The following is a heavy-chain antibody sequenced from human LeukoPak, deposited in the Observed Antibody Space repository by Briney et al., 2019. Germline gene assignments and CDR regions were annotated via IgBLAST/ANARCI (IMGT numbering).Heavy chain of an antibody. CDR1: GFTFSSYA. Sequence: GRSLRLSCAASGFTFSSYAMHWVRQAPGKGLEWVAVISYDGSNKYYADSVKGRFTISRDNSKNTLYLQMNSLRAEDTAVYYCASSQYYYGSENWFDPWGQGTLVTVSS. V-gene: IGHV3-30*04. D-gene: IGHD3-10*01. J-gene: IGHJ5*02. CDR2: ISYDGSNK. CDR3: ASSQYYYGSENWFDP.